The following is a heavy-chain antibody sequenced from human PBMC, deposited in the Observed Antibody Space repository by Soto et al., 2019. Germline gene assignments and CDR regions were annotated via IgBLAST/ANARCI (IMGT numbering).Heavy chain of an antibody. CDR1: GGSFSGYY. J-gene: IGHJ6*02. Sequence: QVQLKQWGAGLLKPSETLSLTCAVYGGSFSGYYWSWIRQPPGKGLEWIGEISQSGGTNYNPSLKSRVTISLDTSKKQFSLNVTSVTAADTAVYYCASKALLDWSYFSGLDVWGQGTAVTVSS. CDR2: ISQSGGT. CDR3: ASKALLDWSYFSGLDV. V-gene: IGHV4-34*02. D-gene: IGHD2-15*01.